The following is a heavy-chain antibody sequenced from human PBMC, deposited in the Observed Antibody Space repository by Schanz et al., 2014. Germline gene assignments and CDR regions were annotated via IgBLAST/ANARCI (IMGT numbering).Heavy chain of an antibody. Sequence: EVHLVESGGGLVKRGGSLRLSCAASGFTISSYSMNWVRQAPGKGLEWVANIKQHGNEKYYVDSVKGRFTISRDNAKISLYLQMNSLRVEDTAVYYCARDTSYGMDVWGQGTTVTVSS. CDR3: ARDTSYGMDV. CDR1: GFTISSYS. J-gene: IGHJ6*02. V-gene: IGHV3-7*04. CDR2: IKQHGNEK.